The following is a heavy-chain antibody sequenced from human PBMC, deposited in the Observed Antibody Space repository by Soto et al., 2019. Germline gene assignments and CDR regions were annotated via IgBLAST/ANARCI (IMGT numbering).Heavy chain of an antibody. CDR1: GGSISGYY. CDR2: IYYTEST. D-gene: IGHD3-10*01. Sequence: PSETLSLTCTVSGGSISGYYWGWVRQSPEKGLEWIANIYYTESTHYNPSLQSRVSISVDTSKNQLSLKLSSATAADTAIYYCASLPTYSFGSGSYPAPMWGQGTLVTVSS. V-gene: IGHV4-59*08. J-gene: IGHJ4*02. CDR3: ASLPTYSFGSGSYPAPM.